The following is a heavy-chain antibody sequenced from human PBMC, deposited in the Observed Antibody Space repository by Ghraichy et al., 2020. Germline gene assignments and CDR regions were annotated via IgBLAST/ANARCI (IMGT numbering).Heavy chain of an antibody. Sequence: GGSLRLSCAASGFTVSSNYMSWVRQAPGKGLEWVSVIYSGGSTYYADSVKGRFTISRDNSKNTLYLQMNSLRAEDTAVYYCARDGLPSITKRGYDMDVWGQGTTVTVSS. V-gene: IGHV3-53*01. J-gene: IGHJ6*02. CDR2: IYSGGST. CDR1: GFTVSSNY. D-gene: IGHD2-2*01. CDR3: ARDGLPSITKRGYDMDV.